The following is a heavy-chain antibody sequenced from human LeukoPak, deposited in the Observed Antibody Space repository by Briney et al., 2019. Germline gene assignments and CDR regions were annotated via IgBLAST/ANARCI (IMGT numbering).Heavy chain of an antibody. CDR2: ISWDGGST. Sequence: GGSLRLSCAASGFTFDDYAMHWVRQAPGKGLEWVSLISWDGGSTYYADSVKGRFTISRDNSKNSLYLQMNSLRAEDTALYYCAKDLAPRDLGQWLVLSYYGMDVWGQGTTVTVSS. V-gene: IGHV3-43D*03. D-gene: IGHD6-19*01. J-gene: IGHJ6*02. CDR3: AKDLAPRDLGQWLVLSYYGMDV. CDR1: GFTFDDYA.